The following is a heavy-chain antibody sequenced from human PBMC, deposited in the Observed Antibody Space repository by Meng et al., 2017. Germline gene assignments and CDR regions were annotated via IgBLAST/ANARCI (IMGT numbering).Heavy chain of an antibody. CDR3: ARDEDISAAGKLFGDY. J-gene: IGHJ4*02. Sequence: VQPGASVPEVNEPGASVKLSCKPSGYTFPASWIPWLRQAPGQGLEWMGRIDPNNDHTQYAQNFQGRVTMTSDTSISTVYMELNGLRSDDTAVYYCARDEDISAAGKLFGDYWGQGTLVTVSS. V-gene: IGHV1-2*06. CDR1: GYTFPASW. CDR2: IDPNNDHT. D-gene: IGHD6-13*01.